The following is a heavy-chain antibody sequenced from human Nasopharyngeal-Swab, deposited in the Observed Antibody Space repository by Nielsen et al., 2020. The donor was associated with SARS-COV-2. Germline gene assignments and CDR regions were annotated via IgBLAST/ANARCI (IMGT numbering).Heavy chain of an antibody. CDR3: ARDMIRGVYDY. Sequence: SETLSLTCTVSGASISSGSYYWNWVRQPPGKGLEWIGHIYYSGSTYYKPSLKSRGTISLDASKNQFSLTLRSVTAADTAVYYCARDMIRGVYDYWGQGTLVTVSS. CDR1: GASISSGSYY. CDR2: IYYSGST. D-gene: IGHD3-10*01. V-gene: IGHV4-30-4*01. J-gene: IGHJ4*02.